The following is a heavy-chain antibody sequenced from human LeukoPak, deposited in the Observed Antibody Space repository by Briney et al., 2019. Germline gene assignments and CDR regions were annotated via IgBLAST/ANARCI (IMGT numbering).Heavy chain of an antibody. CDR1: GGSFSDYY. Sequence: SETLSLTCAVYGGSFSDYYWSWIRQPPGKGLEWIGEINHSGSTNYNPSLKSRVTISVDTSKNQFSLKLSSVTAADTAVYYCARGSPHSLKSIRKQFVSYNWFDPWGQGTLVTVSS. V-gene: IGHV4-34*01. D-gene: IGHD6-6*01. CDR2: INHSGST. CDR3: ARGSPHSLKSIRKQFVSYNWFDP. J-gene: IGHJ5*02.